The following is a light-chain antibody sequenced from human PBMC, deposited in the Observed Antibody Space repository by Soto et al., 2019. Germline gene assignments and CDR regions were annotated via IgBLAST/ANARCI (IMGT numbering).Light chain of an antibody. J-gene: IGKJ1*01. CDR2: GAS. V-gene: IGKV3-15*01. Sequence: EIVLTQSPVTLSVSPGERATLSCTASQYVGSNLAWYQQKPGQAPRLLIYGASTRATGIPDRISGGGSGTAFTLTISSLRSDAFAVYYCQQYRDWPQTFGQGTKVDI. CDR1: QYVGSN. CDR3: QQYRDWPQT.